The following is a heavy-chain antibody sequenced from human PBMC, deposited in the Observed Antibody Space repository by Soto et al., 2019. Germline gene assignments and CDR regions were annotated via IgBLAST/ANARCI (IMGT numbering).Heavy chain of an antibody. CDR1: GFTFSSYA. D-gene: IGHD3-22*01. CDR2: ISYDGSNK. CDR3: ARGGAMLVALDY. Sequence: QVQLVESGGGVVQPGRSLRLSCAASGFTFSSYAMHWVRQAPGKGLEWVAVISYDGSNKYYADSVKGRFTISRDNSKNPLYLQMNSLRAEDTAVYYCARGGAMLVALDYWGQGTLVTVSS. V-gene: IGHV3-30-3*01. J-gene: IGHJ4*02.